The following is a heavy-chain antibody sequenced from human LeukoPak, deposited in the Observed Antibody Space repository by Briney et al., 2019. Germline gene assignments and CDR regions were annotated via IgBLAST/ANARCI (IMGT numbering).Heavy chain of an antibody. CDR2: IKQDGSDK. J-gene: IGHJ4*02. CDR1: GFIFSTYW. V-gene: IGHV3-7*01. D-gene: IGHD1-26*01. Sequence: GGSLRLSCAASGFIFSTYWMSWVRQAPGKGLEWVANIKQDGSDKYYVDSVKGRFTISRDNAKNSLYLEMNSLRAEDTAVYYCARDKIVGATYFDYWGQGTLVTVSS. CDR3: ARDKIVGATYFDY.